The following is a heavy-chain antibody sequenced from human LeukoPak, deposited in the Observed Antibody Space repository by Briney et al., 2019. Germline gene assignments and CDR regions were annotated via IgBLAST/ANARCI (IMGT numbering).Heavy chain of an antibody. V-gene: IGHV3-7*01. D-gene: IGHD2-2*02. CDR2: MNQDGTQK. Sequence: TGGSLRLSCAASGFTFSSYWMSWVRQAPGKGLEWVASMNQDGTQKYYLDSVKGRFTISRDNAKNSLNLQMNSLRAEDSAVYYCASYCSSTSCYTFDYWGQGTLVTVSS. CDR3: ASYCSSTSCYTFDY. J-gene: IGHJ4*02. CDR1: GFTFSSYW.